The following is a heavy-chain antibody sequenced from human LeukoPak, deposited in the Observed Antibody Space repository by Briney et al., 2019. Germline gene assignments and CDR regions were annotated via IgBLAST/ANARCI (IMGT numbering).Heavy chain of an antibody. CDR3: TRGAGTGWCFDS. Sequence: GGSLRLSCAASGFTFSSYDMTWVRQAPGKGLEWVSSISSSSSYIYYSDSVKGRFTISRDNAKNSLYLQMNSLKADDTAVYYCTRGAGTGWCFDSWGQGTLVTVSS. CDR2: ISSSSSYI. CDR1: GFTFSSYD. D-gene: IGHD6-19*01. V-gene: IGHV3-21*01. J-gene: IGHJ4*02.